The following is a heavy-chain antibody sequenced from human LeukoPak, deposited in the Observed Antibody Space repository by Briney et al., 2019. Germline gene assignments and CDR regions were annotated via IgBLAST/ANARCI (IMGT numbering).Heavy chain of an antibody. CDR1: GFTFSTYA. D-gene: IGHD5-18*01. CDR3: SGEGDSNVDTAMVSYYFDY. CDR2: LSGSGGDT. Sequence: GGSLRLSCAASGFTFSTYAMSWVRQAPGKGLEWVSSLSGSGGDTHYADSVKGRFPISRDNDKNSLYPQLDRQRDEDAAVSDCSGEGDSNVDTAMVSYYFDYWGQGTLVTVSS. V-gene: IGHV3-23*01. J-gene: IGHJ4*02.